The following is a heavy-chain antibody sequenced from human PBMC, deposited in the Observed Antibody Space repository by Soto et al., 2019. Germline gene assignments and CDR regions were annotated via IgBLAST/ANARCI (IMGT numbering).Heavy chain of an antibody. J-gene: IGHJ4*02. CDR1: GFTFSGSA. CDR2: IRGKANSYAT. V-gene: IGHV3-73*01. D-gene: IGHD6-13*01. Sequence: PGGYLRLSCAASGFTFSGSAMHWVRQASGKGLEWVGRIRGKANSYATAYAASVKGRFTISRDDSKNMAYLQMNSLKTEDTAVYYCTTHPGYSHGFGYWGQGTLVTVSS. CDR3: TTHPGYSHGFGY.